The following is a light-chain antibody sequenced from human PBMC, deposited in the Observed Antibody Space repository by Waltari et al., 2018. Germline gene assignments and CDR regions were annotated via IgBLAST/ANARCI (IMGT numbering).Light chain of an antibody. J-gene: IGLJ2*01. CDR3: AAWDDSLSGVV. CDR1: RPNIGDFR. Sequence: QPVLTQPPSVSGTPGQRVTISGAGSRPNIGDFRVTCYQHLPGSAPSLLIYSDYQRPSGVPDRFSGSKSGTSASLVVSGLQSDDEADYYCAAWDDSLSGVVFGGGTKLTVL. CDR2: SDY. V-gene: IGLV1-44*01.